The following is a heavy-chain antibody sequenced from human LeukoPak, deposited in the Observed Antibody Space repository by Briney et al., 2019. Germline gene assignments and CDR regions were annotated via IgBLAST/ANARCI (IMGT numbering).Heavy chain of an antibody. D-gene: IGHD3-10*01. CDR1: GYTFTGYY. J-gene: IGHJ4*02. V-gene: IGHV1-2*02. CDR3: ARVPNYYGSEISRAFVY. CDR2: INPNSGGT. Sequence: ASVKVSCKDSGYTFTGYYMLWGRQAPGQGLEWMGWINPNSGGTNYAQKFQGRVTMTRDTSISTAYMELSRLRSDDTAVYYCARVPNYYGSEISRAFVYWGQGTLVTVSS.